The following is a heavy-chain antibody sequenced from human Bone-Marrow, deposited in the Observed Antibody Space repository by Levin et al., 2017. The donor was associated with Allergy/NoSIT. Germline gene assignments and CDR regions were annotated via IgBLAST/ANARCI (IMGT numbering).Heavy chain of an antibody. J-gene: IGHJ5*02. CDR2: LSQDGLSQ. CDR1: GFTFSGYP. CDR3: TRPAAWGHFDP. V-gene: IGHV3-30*03. D-gene: IGHD3-16*01. Sequence: AGGSLRLSCEASGFTFSGYPMHWVRLTADKGLQWVALLSQDGLSQHYADSVKGRFTVSRDTSKSNLSLHLKIVRPDDTATYYCTRPAAWGHFDPWGPGTLVIVSS.